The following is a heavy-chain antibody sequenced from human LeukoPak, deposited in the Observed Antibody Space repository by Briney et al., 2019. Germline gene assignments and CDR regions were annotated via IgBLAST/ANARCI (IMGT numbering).Heavy chain of an antibody. CDR2: ISGSGGST. J-gene: IGHJ4*02. CDR1: GFTFSSYA. CDR3: AKTRGYSGYYFDY. Sequence: GGSLRLSCAASGFTFSSYAMSWVRQAPGKGLEWVSAISGSGGSTYYADSVKGRFTISRDNSKNTLYLQMNSLRTEDTAVYYCAKTRGYSGYYFDYWGQGTLVTVSS. V-gene: IGHV3-23*01. D-gene: IGHD5-12*01.